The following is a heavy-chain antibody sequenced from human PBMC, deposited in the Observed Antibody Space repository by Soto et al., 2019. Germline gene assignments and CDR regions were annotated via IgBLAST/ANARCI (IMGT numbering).Heavy chain of an antibody. Sequence: ASVKVSCKASGYTFTGYYMHWVRQAPGQGLEWMGWINPNSGGTNYAQKFQGWVTMTRDTSISTAYMELSRLRSDDTAVYYCARGGGFGVVYYYYGMDVWGQGTTVTVSS. CDR2: INPNSGGT. CDR1: GYTFTGYY. CDR3: ARGGGFGVVYYYYGMDV. D-gene: IGHD3-3*01. J-gene: IGHJ6*02. V-gene: IGHV1-2*04.